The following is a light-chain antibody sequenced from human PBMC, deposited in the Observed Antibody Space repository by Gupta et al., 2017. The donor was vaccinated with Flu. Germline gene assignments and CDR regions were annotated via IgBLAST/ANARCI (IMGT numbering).Light chain of an antibody. CDR1: SSNIGAGYD. CDR2: GNN. Sequence: QSVLTQPPSVSEAPGQRVTISCTGRSSNIGAGYDVHWYQQLPGTAPKLLIYGNNNRPSGVPDRFSGSKSGTSASLAITGLQAEDEADYYCQSYDSSLSGWVFGGGTNLTVL. V-gene: IGLV1-40*01. CDR3: QSYDSSLSGWV. J-gene: IGLJ3*02.